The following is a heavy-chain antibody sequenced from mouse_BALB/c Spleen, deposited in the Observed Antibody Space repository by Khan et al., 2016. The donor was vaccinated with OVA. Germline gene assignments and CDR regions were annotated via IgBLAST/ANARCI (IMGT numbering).Heavy chain of an antibody. CDR3: VHPSYDPRNFDV. Sequence: EVQLQQSGAELVKPGASVKLSCTASGFNIRDTYMHWVKQRPEQGLEWIGRITPANGNTEYDPKFQGKATIRADTSSNTAYLQLSSLTSEDTAVYYGVHPSYDPRNFDVWGAGTTVTVSS. CDR2: ITPANGNT. CDR1: GFNIRDTY. J-gene: IGHJ1*01. D-gene: IGHD2-3*01. V-gene: IGHV14-3*02.